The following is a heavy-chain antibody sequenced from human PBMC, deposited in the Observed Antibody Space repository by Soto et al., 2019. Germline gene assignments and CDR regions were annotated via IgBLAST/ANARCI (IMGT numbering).Heavy chain of an antibody. CDR1: GFAFSDYY. Sequence: PGGSLRLSCAASGFAFSDYYMSWIRQAPGKGLEWVSYISSSGSTIYYADSVKGRFTISRDNAKNSLYLQMNSLRAEDTAVYYCARDQMDQAARPSSAPRSYYYYYYMDVWGKGTTVTVSS. CDR3: ARDQMDQAARPSSAPRSYYYYYYMDV. J-gene: IGHJ6*03. CDR2: ISSSGSTI. V-gene: IGHV3-11*01. D-gene: IGHD6-6*01.